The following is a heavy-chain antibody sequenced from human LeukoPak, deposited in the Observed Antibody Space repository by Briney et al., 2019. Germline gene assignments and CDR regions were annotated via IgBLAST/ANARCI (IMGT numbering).Heavy chain of an antibody. V-gene: IGHV3-23*01. J-gene: IGHJ4*01. D-gene: IGHD4-23*01. CDR1: GFTFSSYD. CDR2: LTSDGGST. CDR3: AKSLVRWAFDY. Sequence: GGSLRLSCAASGFTFSSYDMSWVRRAPGKGLEWVSSLTSDGGSTEYADSVKGRFTISRDNSKNTLYLQMNNLRAEDTALYFCAKSLVRWAFDYWGRGALVSVSS.